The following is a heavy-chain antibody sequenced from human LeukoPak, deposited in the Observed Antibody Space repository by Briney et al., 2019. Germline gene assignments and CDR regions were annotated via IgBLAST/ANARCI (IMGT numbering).Heavy chain of an antibody. J-gene: IGHJ5*02. CDR2: INHSGST. CDR1: GGSFSGYY. Sequence: SETLSLTCAVYGGSFSGYYWSWIRQPPGKGLEWIGEINHSGSTNYNPSLKSRVTISVDTSKNQFSLKLCSVTAADTAVYYCARGKLTYSSSWHNWFDPWGQGTLVTVSS. D-gene: IGHD6-13*01. V-gene: IGHV4-34*01. CDR3: ARGKLTYSSSWHNWFDP.